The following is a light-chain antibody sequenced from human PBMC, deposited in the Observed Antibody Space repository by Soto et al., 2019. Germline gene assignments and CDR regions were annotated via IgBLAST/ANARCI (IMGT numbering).Light chain of an antibody. Sequence: QSVLTQPASVSGSPGQSITISCTGTSSDIGSNNYVSWYQQHPGKAPKLMIYEVSNRPSGVSNHFSGSKSGNTASLTISGRQAEDEAVYYCSSYTTTTRLFGGGTKLTVL. CDR2: EVS. V-gene: IGLV2-14*01. J-gene: IGLJ3*02. CDR1: SSDIGSNNY. CDR3: SSYTTTTRL.